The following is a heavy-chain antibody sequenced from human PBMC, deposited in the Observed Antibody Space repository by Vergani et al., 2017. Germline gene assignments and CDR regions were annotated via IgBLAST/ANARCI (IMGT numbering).Heavy chain of an antibody. J-gene: IGHJ4*02. CDR1: GGSFSGYY. Sequence: QVQVQQWGAGLLKPSETLSLTCAVYGGSFSGYYWNWIRQPPGKGLEWIGEINHSGSTNYNPSLKSRVTISVDTSKNQFSLKLNSVTAADTAMYYCARMGGYDEGDAFRIGYFDSWGPGILVTVSS. CDR3: ARMGGYDEGDAFRIGYFDS. V-gene: IGHV4-34*01. D-gene: IGHD3-22*01. CDR2: INHSGST.